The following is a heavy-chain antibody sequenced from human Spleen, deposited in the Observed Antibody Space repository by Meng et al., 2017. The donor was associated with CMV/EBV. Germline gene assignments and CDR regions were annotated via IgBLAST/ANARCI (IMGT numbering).Heavy chain of an antibody. CDR3: ARDLGWDTAADY. D-gene: IGHD5-18*01. CDR1: GFTFSSYW. V-gene: IGHV3-74*01. Sequence: GESLKISCAAPGFTFSSYWMHWVRQAPGKGLVWVSRINSDGSRTSYADSVKGRFTISRDNAKNTLYLQMNSLRAEDTAVYYCARDLGWDTAADYWGQGTLVTVSS. J-gene: IGHJ4*02. CDR2: INSDGSRT.